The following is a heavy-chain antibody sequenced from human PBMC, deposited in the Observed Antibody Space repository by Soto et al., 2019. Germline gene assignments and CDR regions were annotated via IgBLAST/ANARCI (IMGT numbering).Heavy chain of an antibody. J-gene: IGHJ5*02. Sequence: PGGSLRLSCAASGFTFSSYSMNWVRQAPGKGLEWVSYISSSSSSTYYADSVKGRFTISRDNSKNTLYLQMNSLRAEDTAVYYCAGHDILTGYYKRFSWFDPWGQGTLVTVSS. CDR3: AGHDILTGYYKRFSWFDP. CDR1: GFTFSSYS. V-gene: IGHV3-48*01. D-gene: IGHD3-9*01. CDR2: ISSSSSST.